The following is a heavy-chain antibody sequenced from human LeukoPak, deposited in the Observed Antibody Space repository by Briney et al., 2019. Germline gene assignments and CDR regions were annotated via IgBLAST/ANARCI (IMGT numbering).Heavy chain of an antibody. CDR2: IHPNNGRT. CDR3: ARVPSVAVAGTGCLDP. J-gene: IGHJ5*02. CDR1: GYTFTAHY. Sequence: ASVKVSCKASGYTFTAHYMHWVRQAPGQGLEWMGWIHPNNGRTNYAQEFQGRVSMTRDTYISTVYMELTSLRSDDTAVYYCARVPSVAVAGTGCLDPWGQGTLVTVSS. D-gene: IGHD6-19*01. V-gene: IGHV1-2*02.